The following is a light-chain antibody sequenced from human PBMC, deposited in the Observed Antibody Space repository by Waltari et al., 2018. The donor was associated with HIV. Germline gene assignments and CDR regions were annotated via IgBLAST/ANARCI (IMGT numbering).Light chain of an antibody. Sequence: QPGLTQPPSVSKGLRQTATLTCTGNSTNVGTHGAPRRQQHQGHPPKRLSYRNDNRPSGISERLSASRSGNTASLTITGLQPEDEADYYCAAWDSSLDAWVFGGGTKVTVL. CDR3: AAWDSSLDAWV. CDR1: STNVGTHG. J-gene: IGLJ3*02. CDR2: RND. V-gene: IGLV10-54*01.